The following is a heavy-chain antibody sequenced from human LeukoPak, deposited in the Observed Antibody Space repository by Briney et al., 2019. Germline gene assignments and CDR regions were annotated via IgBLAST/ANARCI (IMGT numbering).Heavy chain of an antibody. CDR2: ISGSSSYI. CDR1: GFTFSTYS. Sequence: GGSLRLSCAASGFTFSTYSMTWVRQAPGKGLEGVSSISGSSSYIFYADSVKGRFTNSRDNAKSSLYLQMISLRAEDTAVYYCARLEDDYDSKGYSAWDYWGQGTLVTVSS. V-gene: IGHV3-21*01. D-gene: IGHD3-22*01. CDR3: ARLEDDYDSKGYSAWDY. J-gene: IGHJ4*02.